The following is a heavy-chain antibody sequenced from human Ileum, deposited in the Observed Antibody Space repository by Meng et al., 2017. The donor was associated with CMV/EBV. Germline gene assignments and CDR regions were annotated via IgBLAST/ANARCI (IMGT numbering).Heavy chain of an antibody. CDR3: VRGGDGYGNFDY. Sequence: SCAASGFTFSGYWMHWVRQAPGKGLVWVSRISPDGSSTYYADSVKGRLTISRDNANSVLFLQMNSLRSDDAAVYYCVRGGDGYGNFDYWGQGTLAPSPQ. CDR2: ISPDGSST. J-gene: IGHJ4*02. V-gene: IGHV3-74*01. D-gene: IGHD5-24*01. CDR1: GFTFSGYW.